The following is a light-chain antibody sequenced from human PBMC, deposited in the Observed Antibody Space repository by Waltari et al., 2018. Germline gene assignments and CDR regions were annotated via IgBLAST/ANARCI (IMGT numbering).Light chain of an antibody. CDR1: SSDIGGYNY. J-gene: IGLJ2*01. CDR2: EVS. Sequence: QAALTQPRSVSGSPGQSVTISCTGTSSDIGGYNYVSWYQQRPGTAPKLMTYEVSKRPSGVSDRFSGSKSGNTASLTISGLQAEDEADYYCCSYAGSYTYIFGGGTRLTVL. V-gene: IGLV2-11*01. CDR3: CSYAGSYTYI.